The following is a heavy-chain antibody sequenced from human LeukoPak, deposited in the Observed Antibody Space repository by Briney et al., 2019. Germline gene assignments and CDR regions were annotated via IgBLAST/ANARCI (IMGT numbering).Heavy chain of an antibody. CDR1: GFTFSSYS. J-gene: IGHJ6*02. D-gene: IGHD3-10*01. CDR2: ISSSSSYI. Sequence: PGGSLRRSCAASGFTFSSYSMNWVRQAPGKGLEWVSSISSSSSYIYYADSVRGRFTISRDNAKNSLYLQMNSLRAEDTAVYYCAREGITMVRGVIMDVWGQGTTVTVSS. V-gene: IGHV3-21*01. CDR3: AREGITMVRGVIMDV.